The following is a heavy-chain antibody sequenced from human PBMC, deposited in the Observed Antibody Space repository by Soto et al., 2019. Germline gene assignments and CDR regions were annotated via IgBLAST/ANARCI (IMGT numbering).Heavy chain of an antibody. D-gene: IGHD3-9*01. V-gene: IGHV3-30*18. Sequence: LRLSCAASGFTFSSYGMHWVRQAPGKGLEWVAVISYDGSNKYYADSVKGRFTISRDNSKNTLYLQMNSLRAEDTAVYYCAKDPLRYFDWSGLYGMDVWGQGTTVTVSS. CDR3: AKDPLRYFDWSGLYGMDV. J-gene: IGHJ6*02. CDR1: GFTFSSYG. CDR2: ISYDGSNK.